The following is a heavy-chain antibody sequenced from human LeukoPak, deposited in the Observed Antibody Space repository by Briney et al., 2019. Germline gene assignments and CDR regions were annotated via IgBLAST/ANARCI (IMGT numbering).Heavy chain of an antibody. D-gene: IGHD3-3*01. V-gene: IGHV4-34*01. J-gene: IGHJ5*02. Sequence: SETLSLTCAVYGGSFSGYYWGWIRKPPGKGLEWIGEINHSGSTNYNPSLKSRVTISVDTSKNQFSLKLSSVTAADTAVYYCARTYYDFKVDPWGQGTLVTVSS. CDR3: ARTYYDFKVDP. CDR2: INHSGST. CDR1: GGSFSGYY.